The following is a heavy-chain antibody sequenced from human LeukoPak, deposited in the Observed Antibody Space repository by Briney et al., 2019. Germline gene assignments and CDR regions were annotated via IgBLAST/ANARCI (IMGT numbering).Heavy chain of an antibody. V-gene: IGHV3-23*01. Sequence: GSLRLSCAASGFPFSSYAMSWVRQAPGKGLEWVSVFTGVGTTYYTASVKGRLTISRENSKNRLYLQMNSLRAEAPAGYYCAKGRTGTYYSGVDYWGQGTLVTVSS. J-gene: IGHJ4*02. CDR3: AKGRTGTYYSGVDY. D-gene: IGHD2-15*01. CDR2: FTGVGTT. CDR1: GFPFSSYA.